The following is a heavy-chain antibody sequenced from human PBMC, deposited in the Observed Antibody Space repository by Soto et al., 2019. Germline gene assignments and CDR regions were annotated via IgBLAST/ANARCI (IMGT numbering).Heavy chain of an antibody. CDR2: INHSGST. V-gene: IGHV4-34*01. CDR3: ARGRGPYYYGSGSYGYYYYGMDV. J-gene: IGHJ6*02. D-gene: IGHD3-10*01. CDR1: GGSFSGYY. Sequence: PSETLSLTCAVYGGSFSGYYWSWIRQPPGKGLEWIGEINHSGSTNYNPSLKSRVTISVDTSKNQFSLKLSSVTAADTAVYYCARGRGPYYYGSGSYGYYYYGMDVWGQGTTVT.